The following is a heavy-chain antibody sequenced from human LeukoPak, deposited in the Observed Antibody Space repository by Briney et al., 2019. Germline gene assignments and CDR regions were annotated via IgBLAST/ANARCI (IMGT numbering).Heavy chain of an antibody. CDR3: ASPEAAVDAFDI. Sequence: ASVKVSCKTSGNTFSSYGITWVRQAPGQGLEWMGGIIPIFGTANYAQKFQGRVTITTDESTSTAYMELGSLRSEDTAVYYCASPEAAVDAFDIWGQGTMVTVSS. CDR1: GNTFSSYG. V-gene: IGHV1-69*05. J-gene: IGHJ3*02. D-gene: IGHD1-14*01. CDR2: IIPIFGTA.